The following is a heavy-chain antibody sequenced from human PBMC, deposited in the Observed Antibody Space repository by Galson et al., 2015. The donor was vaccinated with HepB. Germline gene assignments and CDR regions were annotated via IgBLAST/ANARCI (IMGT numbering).Heavy chain of an antibody. CDR3: ARDKLEQWLRDYYYYYGMDV. CDR1: GFTFSSYA. Sequence: SLRLSCAASGFTFSSYAMHWVRQAPGKGLEWVAVISYDGSNKYYADSVKGRFTISRDNSRNTLYLQMNSLRAEDTAVYYCARDKLEQWLRDYYYYYGMDVWGQGTTVTVSS. CDR2: ISYDGSNK. D-gene: IGHD6-19*01. J-gene: IGHJ6*02. V-gene: IGHV3-30*04.